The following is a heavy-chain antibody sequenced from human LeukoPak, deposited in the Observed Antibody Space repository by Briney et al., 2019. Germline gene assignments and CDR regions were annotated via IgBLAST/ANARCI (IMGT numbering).Heavy chain of an antibody. V-gene: IGHV4-59*01. D-gene: IGHD6-19*01. CDR3: ARGRLSVADLDV. Sequence: SETLSLTCTVSDGTNSPYYLSWIQQPPGKGLEWIGYIYYTGSTNYNPSLKSRVTISLDTSKNQFSLRLTSVTAADTAVYYCARGRLSVADLDVWGQGTTVTVSS. J-gene: IGHJ6*02. CDR1: DGTNSPYY. CDR2: IYYTGST.